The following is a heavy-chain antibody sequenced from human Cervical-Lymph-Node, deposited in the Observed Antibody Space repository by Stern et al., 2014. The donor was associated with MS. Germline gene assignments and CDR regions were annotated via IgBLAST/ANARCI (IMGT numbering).Heavy chain of an antibody. J-gene: IGHJ4*02. Sequence: HVQLVHSGAEVKKPGASVKVSCKASGYTFTSYYMHWVRQAPGQGLEWMGIINPSGGSTSYAQKFQGRVTMTRDTSTSTVYMELSSLRSEDTAVYYCARDPLYCGGDCYAIDYWGQGTLVTVSS. CDR1: GYTFTSYY. D-gene: IGHD2-21*02. CDR2: INPSGGST. CDR3: ARDPLYCGGDCYAIDY. V-gene: IGHV1-46*03.